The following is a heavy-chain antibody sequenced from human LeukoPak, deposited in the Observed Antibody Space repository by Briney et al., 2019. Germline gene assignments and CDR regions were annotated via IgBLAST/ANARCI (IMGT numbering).Heavy chain of an antibody. J-gene: IGHJ5*02. CDR1: GYTFTGYY. Sequence: ASVKVSCKASGYTFTGYYMHWVRQAPGQGLEWMGWINPNSGGTNYAQKFQGRVTMTRDTSISTAYMELSRLRSDDTAVYYCAREEYTTGTTAGFDPWGEGTLVTVSS. D-gene: IGHD1-1*01. CDR3: AREEYTTGTTAGFDP. V-gene: IGHV1-2*02. CDR2: INPNSGGT.